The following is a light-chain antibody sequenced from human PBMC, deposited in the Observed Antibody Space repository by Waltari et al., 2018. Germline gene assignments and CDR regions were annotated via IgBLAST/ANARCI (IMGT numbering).Light chain of an antibody. CDR2: DTS. J-gene: IGKJ4*01. Sequence: EILLTQSPVTLSLAAGERATLSCRASESVSNYLAWYQQKPGQSPTLLIYDTSKRATGIPGRFSGSGYGTDFTLTINNLEAEDFALYYCQQGVILPLTFGGGTKLEIK. CDR1: ESVSNY. V-gene: IGKV3-11*01. CDR3: QQGVILPLT.